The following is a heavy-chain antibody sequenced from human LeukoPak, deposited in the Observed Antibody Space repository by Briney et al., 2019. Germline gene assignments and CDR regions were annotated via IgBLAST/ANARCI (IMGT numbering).Heavy chain of an antibody. D-gene: IGHD6-19*01. V-gene: IGHV3-21*01. CDR1: GFTFSSYS. CDR2: ISSSSSYI. CDR3: ARSSAVAGEGNFDY. J-gene: IGHJ4*02. Sequence: GGSLRLSCAASGFTFSSYSMNWVRQAPGKGLEWVSSISSSSSYIYYADSVKGRFTISRDNAKNSLYLQMNSLRAEDTAVYYCARSSAVAGEGNFDYWGQGTLVTVSS.